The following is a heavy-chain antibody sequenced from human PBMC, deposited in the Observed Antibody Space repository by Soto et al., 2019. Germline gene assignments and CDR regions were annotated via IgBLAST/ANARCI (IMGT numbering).Heavy chain of an antibody. CDR3: ARDGTTETTNYHYAMDV. V-gene: IGHV3-48*03. CDR2: IHSGGNRQ. J-gene: IGHJ6*02. D-gene: IGHD4-17*01. CDR1: GFTFNTYH. Sequence: EVQLVESGGGLVQPGGSLILSCAASGFTFNTYHMNWVRQAPGKGLEWVSYIHSGGNRQYYADSVKGRFTISRDNARNSLFLQMNSLRAEDTAVYYCARDGTTETTNYHYAMDVWGQGTTVTVSS.